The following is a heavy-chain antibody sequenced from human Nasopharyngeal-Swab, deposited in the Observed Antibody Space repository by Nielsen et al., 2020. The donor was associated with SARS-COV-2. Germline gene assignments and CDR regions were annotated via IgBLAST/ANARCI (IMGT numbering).Heavy chain of an antibody. J-gene: IGHJ4*02. CDR2: ILGDGIAT. Sequence: GESLKIFCAASGFTFDTFAMHWVRQAPGKGLEFVSSILGDGIATQYASSVKGRFTISRDNSKNTLYLQMGSLRDEDMAVYYCTRDRDGGWSFDYWGQGTLVTVSS. V-gene: IGHV3-64*01. CDR3: TRDRDGGWSFDY. CDR1: GFTFDTFA. D-gene: IGHD6-19*01.